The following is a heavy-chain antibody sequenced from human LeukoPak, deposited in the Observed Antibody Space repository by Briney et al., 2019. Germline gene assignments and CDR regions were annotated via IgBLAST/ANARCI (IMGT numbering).Heavy chain of an antibody. CDR2: ISVSGGST. CDR3: AKSAGIAAAGPNAYIDY. V-gene: IGHV3-23*01. J-gene: IGHJ4*02. CDR1: GFTFSSYA. Sequence: GGSLRLSCAASGFTFSSYAISWVRQAPGKGLEWVSRISVSGGSTYYADSVKGRFTISRDNSKNTLYLQMNSLRAEDTALYYCAKSAGIAAAGPNAYIDYWGQGTLVTVSS. D-gene: IGHD6-13*01.